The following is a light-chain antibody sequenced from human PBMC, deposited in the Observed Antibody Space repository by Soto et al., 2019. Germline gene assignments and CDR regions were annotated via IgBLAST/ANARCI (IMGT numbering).Light chain of an antibody. CDR2: GNT. CDR1: RYNIGAGYD. Sequence: QSVLTQPPSVSGAPGQRVTISCTGSRYNIGAGYDVHWYRQLPGTALKLLLYGNTNRPSGVPDRFSGSKSGTSASLAITDYCQSYDSSLRGYVFGTGTKLTVL. CDR3: QSYDSSLRGYV. V-gene: IGLV1-40*01. J-gene: IGLJ1*01.